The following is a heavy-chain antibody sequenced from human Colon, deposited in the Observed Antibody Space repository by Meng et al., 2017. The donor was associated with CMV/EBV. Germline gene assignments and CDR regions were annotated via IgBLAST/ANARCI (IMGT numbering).Heavy chain of an antibody. CDR1: GFSFGSYA. Sequence: GESLKISCEASGFSFGSYAMSWVRQAPGKGLEWVSLIDGSETYYADSVKGRFTISRDTSQNTVYLQMDTLRVEDTAMYYCARVSSAGLALDVWGQGTMVTVSS. J-gene: IGHJ3*01. D-gene: IGHD3-22*01. V-gene: IGHV3-23*01. CDR2: IDGSET. CDR3: ARVSSAGLALDV.